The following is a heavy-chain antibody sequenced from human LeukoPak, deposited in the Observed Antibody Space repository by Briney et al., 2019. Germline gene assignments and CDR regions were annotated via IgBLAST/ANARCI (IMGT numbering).Heavy chain of an antibody. CDR1: GYTFTSYA. CDR3: ARGGYCSGGSCYARGSFDY. D-gene: IGHD2-15*01. Sequence: ASVKVSCKASGYTFTSYAMNWVRQAPGQGLEWMGWINTNTGNPTYAQGFTGRFVFSLDTSVSTAYLQISSLKAEDTAVYYCARGGYCSGGSCYARGSFDYWGQGTLVTVSS. V-gene: IGHV7-4-1*02. CDR2: INTNTGNP. J-gene: IGHJ4*02.